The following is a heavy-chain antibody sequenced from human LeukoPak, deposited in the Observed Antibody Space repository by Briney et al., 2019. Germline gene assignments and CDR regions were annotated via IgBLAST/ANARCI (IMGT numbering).Heavy chain of an antibody. V-gene: IGHV1-24*01. CDR1: GYTLTELS. CDR3: AIRWLVLGPPYYFDY. D-gene: IGHD6-19*01. Sequence: ASVKVSCKVSGYTLTELSIHWVRQAPGKGLEWMGGFDPEDGETIYAQKFQGRVTMTEDTSTDTAYMELSSLRSEDTAVYYCAIRWLVLGPPYYFDYWGQGTLVTVSS. CDR2: FDPEDGET. J-gene: IGHJ4*02.